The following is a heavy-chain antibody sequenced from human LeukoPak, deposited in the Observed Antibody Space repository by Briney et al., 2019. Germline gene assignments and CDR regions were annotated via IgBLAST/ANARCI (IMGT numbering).Heavy chain of an antibody. Sequence: SETLSLTCTVSGYSISNDYYWTWLRQPPGKGLEWIGGIYHSGTTYYNPSLKSRVSISLDTSKTQFSLKLSSVTAADTAVYYCARDWIAAAVPFDIWGQGTMVTVSS. J-gene: IGHJ3*02. CDR1: GYSISNDYY. D-gene: IGHD6-13*01. CDR2: IYHSGTT. V-gene: IGHV4-38-2*02. CDR3: ARDWIAAAVPFDI.